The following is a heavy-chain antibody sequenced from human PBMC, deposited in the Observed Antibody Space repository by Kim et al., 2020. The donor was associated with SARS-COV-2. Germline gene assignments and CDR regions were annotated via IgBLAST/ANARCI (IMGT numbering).Heavy chain of an antibody. D-gene: IGHD3-3*01. CDR3: AKMPVICGTSEFDY. CDR1: GFTFSTYT. CDR2: ISGSGACT. V-gene: IGHV3-23*01. Sequence: GGSLRLSCAASGFTFSTYTMNWVRQAPGKGLEWVSTISGSGACTNYADSVKGRFTISRDNSKNTLYLQMNSLRAEDTAVYYCAKMPVICGTSEFDYWG. J-gene: IGHJ4*01.